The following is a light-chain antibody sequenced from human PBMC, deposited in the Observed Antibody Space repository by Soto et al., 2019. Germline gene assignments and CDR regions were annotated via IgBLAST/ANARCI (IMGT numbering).Light chain of an antibody. CDR1: SSDVGAYNY. CDR3: SSFTRSNSYV. V-gene: IGLV2-14*03. CDR2: DVS. J-gene: IGLJ1*01. Sequence: QSALTQPASLSGSPGQSITISCTGTSSDVGAYNYVSWYQQHPGKVPKLMIYDVSDRPSGVSNRFSGSKSGNTASLTISGLQAEDEADYYCSSFTRSNSYVFGTGTKLTVL.